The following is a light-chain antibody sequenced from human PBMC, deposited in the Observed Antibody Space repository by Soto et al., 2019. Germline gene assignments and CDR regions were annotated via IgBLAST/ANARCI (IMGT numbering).Light chain of an antibody. J-gene: IGKJ1*01. CDR1: QSVSSN. Sequence: EIVMTQSPATLSVSPGERATLSCRASQSVSSNLAWYQQKPGQAPRLLIYGASTRATGIPARFSGSGSGTDFTLTITSLQPEDFATYYCKQSYNTFLWTFGHGKKVEIX. V-gene: IGKV3-15*01. CDR2: GAS. CDR3: KQSYNTFLWT.